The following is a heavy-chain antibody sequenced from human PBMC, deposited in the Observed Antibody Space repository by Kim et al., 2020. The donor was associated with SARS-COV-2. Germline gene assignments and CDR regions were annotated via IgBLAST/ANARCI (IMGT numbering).Heavy chain of an antibody. J-gene: IGHJ6*02. Sequence: GGSLRLSCTASGFILNIYSLHWVRQAPGKGLEWVALISYDGNKKYYADSVKGRFTISRDNSKNILYLQMNGLRTEDTALYYCARDTTITAAMPLDVWGQGTTVTVSS. CDR2: ISYDGNKK. CDR1: GFILNIYS. CDR3: ARDTTITAAMPLDV. V-gene: IGHV3-30-3*01. D-gene: IGHD2-2*01.